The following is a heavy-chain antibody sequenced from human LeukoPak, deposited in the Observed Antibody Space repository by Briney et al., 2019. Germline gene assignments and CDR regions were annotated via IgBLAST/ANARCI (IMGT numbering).Heavy chain of an antibody. J-gene: IGHJ4*02. CDR2: ISSDSSYT. D-gene: IGHD4-17*01. V-gene: IGHV3-21*01. CDR1: GFNFNTYT. CDR3: VRGSYGAYDY. Sequence: RPGGSLRLSCAASGFNFNTYTMNWVRQAPGKGLEWVSSISSDSSYTYYADAVHGRFTVSRDNAKYSLYLQMNSLRAEDTAVYYCVRGSYGAYDYWGQGSLVTVSS.